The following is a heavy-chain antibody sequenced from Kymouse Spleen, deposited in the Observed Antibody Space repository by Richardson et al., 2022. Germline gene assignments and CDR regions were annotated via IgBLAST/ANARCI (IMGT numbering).Heavy chain of an antibody. CDR3: ARDGLTGTTSFDY. D-gene: IGHD1-7*01. V-gene: IGHV3-21*03. CDR1: GFTFSSYS. CDR2: ISSSSSYI. Sequence: EVQLVESGGGLVKPGGSLRLSCAASGFTFSSYSMNWVRQAPGKGLEWVSSISSSSSYIYYADSVKGRFTISRDNAKNSLYLQMNSLRAEDTAVYYCARDGLTGTTSFDYWGQGTLVTVSS. J-gene: IGHJ4*02.